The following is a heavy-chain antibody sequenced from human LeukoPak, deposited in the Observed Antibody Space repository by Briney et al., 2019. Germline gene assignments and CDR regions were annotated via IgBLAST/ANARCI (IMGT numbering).Heavy chain of an antibody. J-gene: IGHJ4*02. D-gene: IGHD2-2*01. CDR1: GFTFSSFG. V-gene: IGHV3-23*01. Sequence: GGSLRLSCAASGFTFSSFGMSWVRQAPGKGLEWVSAISSSGGTTHYADSVKGRVTISRDNSKNTLYLQMNSLRAEDTAVYYCARGKGRDCSSTSCYGNFDYWGQGTLVTVSS. CDR2: ISSSGGTT. CDR3: ARGKGRDCSSTSCYGNFDY.